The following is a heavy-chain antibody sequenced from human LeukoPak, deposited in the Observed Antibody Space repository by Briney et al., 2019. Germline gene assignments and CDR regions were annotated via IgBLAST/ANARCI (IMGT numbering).Heavy chain of an antibody. J-gene: IGHJ4*02. CDR1: GGTFSSYA. CDR3: ARGELLRGQLDY. Sequence: SVKVSCKASGGTFSSYAISWVRQAPGQGLEWMGGIIPIFGTANYAQKFQGKVTITADESTSTAYMELSSLRSEDTAVYYCARGELLRGQLDYRGQGTLVTVSS. D-gene: IGHD1-26*01. V-gene: IGHV1-69*13. CDR2: IIPIFGTA.